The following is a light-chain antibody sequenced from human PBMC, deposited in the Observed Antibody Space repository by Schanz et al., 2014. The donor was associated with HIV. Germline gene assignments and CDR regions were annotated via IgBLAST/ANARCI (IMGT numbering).Light chain of an antibody. CDR2: EVT. V-gene: IGLV2-8*01. CDR3: LSYDRSLSGPYL. CDR1: SNDIGSYNY. J-gene: IGLJ1*01. Sequence: QSALTQPPSASGSPGQSVTISCIGTSNDIGSYNYVSWYQQHPGKAPKLMIYEVTKRPSGVPDRFSGSKSGNTASLTVSGLQAEDEADYYCLSYDRSLSGPYLFGTGTKLTVL.